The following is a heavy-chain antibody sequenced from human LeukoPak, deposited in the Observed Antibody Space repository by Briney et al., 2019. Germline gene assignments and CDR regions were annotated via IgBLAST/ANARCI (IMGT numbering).Heavy chain of an antibody. CDR2: IRSKAYGGTT. CDR3: VVVVAATHFDY. CDR1: GFTFGDYA. J-gene: IGHJ4*02. V-gene: IGHV3-49*04. Sequence: GGSLRLSCTASGFTFGDYAMSWVRQAPGKGLEGVGFIRSKAYGGTTEYAASVKGRFTISRDDSKSIAYLQMNSLKTEDTAVYYCVVVVAATHFDYWGQGTLVTVSS. D-gene: IGHD2-15*01.